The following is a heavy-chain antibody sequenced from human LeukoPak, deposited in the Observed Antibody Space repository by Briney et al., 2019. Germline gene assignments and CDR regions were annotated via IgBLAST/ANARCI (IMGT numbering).Heavy chain of an antibody. Sequence: GGSLRLSCAASGFTFSSYWMSWVRQAPGRGLEWVASINEDGSDKYYVDTVKGRFTISRDNAKNLLYLQMNSLRAEDTAVYYCARDTYRFDDYWGQGTLVTVSS. CDR3: ARDTYRFDDY. J-gene: IGHJ4*02. V-gene: IGHV3-7*01. CDR1: GFTFSSYW. CDR2: INEDGSDK.